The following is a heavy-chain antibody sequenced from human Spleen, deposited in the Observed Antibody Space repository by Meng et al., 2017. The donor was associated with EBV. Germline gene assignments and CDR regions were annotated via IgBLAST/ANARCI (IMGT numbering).Heavy chain of an antibody. CDR3: ATGGGFDY. V-gene: IGHV4-39*01. D-gene: IGHD3-16*01. J-gene: IGHJ4*02. CDR1: GGSISGNNFY. Sequence: QLPLQESGPGLVNPSETLSLPCTVSGGSISGNNFYWGWIRQPPGKGLEWIGSIYYSGTTYYNPSLKSRVTISVDTSKNQFSLKLSSVTAADTAVYYCATGGGFDYWGQGTLVTVSS. CDR2: IYYSGTT.